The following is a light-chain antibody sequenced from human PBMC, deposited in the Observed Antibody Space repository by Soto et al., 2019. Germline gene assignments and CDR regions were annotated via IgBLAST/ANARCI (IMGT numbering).Light chain of an antibody. CDR3: SSYAGSSIPVA. V-gene: IGLV2-8*01. CDR2: DVT. Sequence: QSALTQPPSASGSPGQSVTISCTGASSDVGGYNFVSWYQQHPGKAPKLMIYDVTKRPSGVPDRFSGSKSGNRASLTVSGLQVDDEADYYCSSYAGSSIPVAFGGGTKLTVL. CDR1: SSDVGGYNF. J-gene: IGLJ2*01.